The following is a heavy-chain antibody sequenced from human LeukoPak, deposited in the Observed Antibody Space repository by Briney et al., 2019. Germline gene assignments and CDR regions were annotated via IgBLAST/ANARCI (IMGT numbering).Heavy chain of an antibody. Sequence: GGSQRLSCAASGFIFCSYGVHWGRQAPGKWMEWEAVIWYDGSNKYYADSVEGRFTISRDNSKNTLYLQMNSLRAEDTAVYYCAKDRLRGYSYGLSDYWGQGTLVTVSS. D-gene: IGHD5-18*01. CDR2: IWYDGSNK. CDR1: GFIFCSYG. J-gene: IGHJ4*02. V-gene: IGHV3-33*06. CDR3: AKDRLRGYSYGLSDY.